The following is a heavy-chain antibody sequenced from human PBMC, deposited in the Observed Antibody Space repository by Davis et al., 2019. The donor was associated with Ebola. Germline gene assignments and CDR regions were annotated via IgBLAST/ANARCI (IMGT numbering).Heavy chain of an antibody. CDR2: IIPILGIA. V-gene: IGHV1-69*04. J-gene: IGHJ5*02. Sequence: AASVKVSCKASGGTFSSYAISWVRQAPGQGLEWMGRIIPILGIANYAQKFQGRVTITADTSTSTAYMELRSLRSDDTAVYYCARGITMVRGRDWFDPWGQGTLVTVSS. CDR3: ARGITMVRGRDWFDP. D-gene: IGHD3-10*01. CDR1: GGTFSSYA.